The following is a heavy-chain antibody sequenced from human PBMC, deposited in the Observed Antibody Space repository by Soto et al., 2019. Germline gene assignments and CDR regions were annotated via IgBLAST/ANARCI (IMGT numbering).Heavy chain of an antibody. D-gene: IGHD6-19*01. V-gene: IGHV3-23*01. CDR1: GFTFSSYA. J-gene: IGHJ4*02. CDR2: ISGSGGST. CDR3: AKDLAVAGTAALLDY. Sequence: PGGCLRLSCAPSGFTFSSYAMSWGRQAPGKGLEWVSAISGSGGSTYYADSVKGRFTISRDNSKNTLYLQMNSLRAEDTAVYYCAKDLAVAGTAALLDYWGQGTLVTVSS.